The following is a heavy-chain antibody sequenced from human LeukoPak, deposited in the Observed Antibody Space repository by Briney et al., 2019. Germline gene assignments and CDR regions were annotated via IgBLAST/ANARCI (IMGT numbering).Heavy chain of an antibody. Sequence: PSETLSLTCTVSGGSISSSLSYWGWIRQPPGRGLEWIGSIFYSGITYYNPSLQSRVTISVDTSKSQFSLHLSSVTAADTALYYCARIIVVTSTDYFDSWGQGTLVTVSS. CDR3: ARIIVVTSTDYFDS. J-gene: IGHJ4*02. D-gene: IGHD2/OR15-2a*01. CDR1: GGSISSSLSY. V-gene: IGHV4-39*01. CDR2: IFYSGIT.